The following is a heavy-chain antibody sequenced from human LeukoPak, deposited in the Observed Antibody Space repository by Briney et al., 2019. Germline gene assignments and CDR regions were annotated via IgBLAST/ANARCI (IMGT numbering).Heavy chain of an antibody. CDR1: GVSISSSNSY. D-gene: IGHD5-12*01. V-gene: IGHV4-39*07. CDR3: ARGGGYSGYDSGYSSSWYRMKGRYFDY. Sequence: PSETLSLTCSVSGVSISSSNSYWGWIRQPPGKGLEWIGEINHSGSTNYNPSLKSRVTISVDTSKNQFSLKLSSVTAADTAVYYCARGGGYSGYDSGYSSSWYRMKGRYFDYWGQGTLVTVSS. CDR2: INHSGST. J-gene: IGHJ4*02.